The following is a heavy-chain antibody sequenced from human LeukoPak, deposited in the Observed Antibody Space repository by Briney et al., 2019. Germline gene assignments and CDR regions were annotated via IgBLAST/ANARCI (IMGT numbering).Heavy chain of an antibody. D-gene: IGHD6-19*01. CDR3: AKDKSSGWYGYFQH. V-gene: IGHV3-23*01. CDR2: ISGSGGST. J-gene: IGHJ1*01. Sequence: GGSLRLSCEPSEFTFTAYAISWVGQPPGKGREGSSAISGSGGSTYYADSVKGRFTISRDNSKNTLYLQMNSLRAEDTAVYYCAKDKSSGWYGYFQHWGQGTLVTVSS. CDR1: EFTFTAYA.